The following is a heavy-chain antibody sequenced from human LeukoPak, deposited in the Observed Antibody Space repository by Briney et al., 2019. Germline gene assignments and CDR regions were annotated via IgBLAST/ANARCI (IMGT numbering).Heavy chain of an antibody. Sequence: GGSLRLTCAASGFTFSDYSMNWVRQAPGKGLEWVSYISFSVNTKYYGDSVKGRFTISRDNAKNSLYLHMDSLRAEDTAVYYCARGAYSSGWAYFDHWGQGTLVTVSS. CDR3: ARGAYSSGWAYFDH. CDR1: GFTFSDYS. J-gene: IGHJ4*02. D-gene: IGHD6-19*01. V-gene: IGHV3-48*04. CDR2: ISFSVNTK.